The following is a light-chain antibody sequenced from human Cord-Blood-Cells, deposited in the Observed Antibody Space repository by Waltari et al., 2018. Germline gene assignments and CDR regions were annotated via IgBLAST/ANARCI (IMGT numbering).Light chain of an antibody. CDR2: DVR. CDR1: SSDVGGYNY. V-gene: IGLV2-14*03. J-gene: IGLJ1*01. Sequence: QSALTQPASVSGSPGSSITISCTATSSDVGGYNYVSWYQQHPGKAPKLMIYDVRNRPSGVSNRFSGSKSGNTASLTISGLQAEDEADYYCSSYTSSSTYVFGTGTKVTVL. CDR3: SSYTSSSTYV.